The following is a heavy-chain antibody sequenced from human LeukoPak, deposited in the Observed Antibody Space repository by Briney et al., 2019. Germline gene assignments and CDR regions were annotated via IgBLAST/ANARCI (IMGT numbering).Heavy chain of an antibody. CDR1: GGSISSSSYY. V-gene: IGHV4-39*07. J-gene: IGHJ6*02. D-gene: IGHD6-19*01. CDR3: ARGCMVYSSGWWCPTGYGMDV. Sequence: TSETLSLTCTVSGGSISSSSYYWGWIRQPPGKGLEWIGEINHSGSTNYNPSLKSRVTISVDTSKNQFSLKLSSVTAADTAVYYCARGCMVYSSGWWCPTGYGMDVWGQGTTVTVSS. CDR2: INHSGST.